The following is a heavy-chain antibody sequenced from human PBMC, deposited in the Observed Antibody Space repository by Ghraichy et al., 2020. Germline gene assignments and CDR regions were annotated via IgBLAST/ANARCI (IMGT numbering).Heavy chain of an antibody. Sequence: GEYLNITCAASRFTFSIYTMNWVRQAPGKGLEWVSSISSTGSDIYYADSVKGRFTISRDNAKNSLYLQMNSLRVEDTAVYYCASGNMGYGQNWFDPWGQGTLVTVSS. CDR2: ISSTGSDI. V-gene: IGHV3-21*01. J-gene: IGHJ5*02. CDR3: ASGNMGYGQNWFDP. CDR1: RFTFSIYT. D-gene: IGHD2/OR15-2a*01.